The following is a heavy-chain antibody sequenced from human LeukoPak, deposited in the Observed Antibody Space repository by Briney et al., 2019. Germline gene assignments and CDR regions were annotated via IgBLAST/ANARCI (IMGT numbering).Heavy chain of an antibody. CDR3: ARAIGGYGSGTYYYYMDI. CDR2: ISPHNGNT. CDR1: GYTFSDYA. V-gene: IGHV1-18*01. D-gene: IGHD3-10*01. J-gene: IGHJ6*03. Sequence: ASVKVSCKASGYTFSDYAITWVRQAPGRGLEWMGWISPHNGNTNSAPKIQGRVTMTTDTSTSTAYMELRSLRSDDTAVYYCARAIGGYGSGTYYYYMDIWGKGTTVTVSS.